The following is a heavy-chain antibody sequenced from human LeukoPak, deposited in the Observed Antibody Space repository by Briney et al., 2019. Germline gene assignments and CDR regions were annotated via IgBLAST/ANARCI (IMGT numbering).Heavy chain of an antibody. V-gene: IGHV3-49*04. CDR2: LRNKTHGETT. CDR3: TRGRSGWYTISDY. D-gene: IGHD6-19*01. J-gene: IGHJ4*02. Sequence: GGSLRLSCTASGFTFGDHAMSWVRQAPGKGLERVTFLRNKTHGETTEYAVSVKGRFTISRDDSKSIAYLQMNSLKTEDTAVYYCTRGRSGWYTISDYWGQGTLVTVSS. CDR1: GFTFGDHA.